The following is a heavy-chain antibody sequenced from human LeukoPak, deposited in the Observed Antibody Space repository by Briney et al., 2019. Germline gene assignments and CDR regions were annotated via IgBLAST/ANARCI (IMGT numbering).Heavy chain of an antibody. CDR3: ARDLDYDGPLLAFDI. CDR1: GFTFSSYS. D-gene: IGHD3-22*01. CDR2: ISSSSSYI. V-gene: IGHV3-21*01. J-gene: IGHJ3*02. Sequence: GGSLRLSCAASGFTFSSYSMNWVRQAPGKGLEWVSSISSSSSYIYYADSVKGRFTISRDNAKNSLYLQMNSLRAEDTAVYYCARDLDYDGPLLAFDIWGQGTMVTVSS.